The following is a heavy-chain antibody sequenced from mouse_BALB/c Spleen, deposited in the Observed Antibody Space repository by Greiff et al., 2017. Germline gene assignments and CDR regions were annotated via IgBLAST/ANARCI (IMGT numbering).Heavy chain of an antibody. D-gene: IGHD2-3*01. CDR1: GFAFSSYD. J-gene: IGHJ4*01. V-gene: IGHV5-12-1*01. CDR3: ARRGLLRSMDY. Sequence: EVKLMESGGGLVKPGGSLKLSCAASGFAFSSYDMSWVRQTPEKRLEWVAYISSGGGSTYYPDTVKGRFTISRDNAKNTLYLQMSSLKSEDTAMYYCARRGLLRSMDYWGQGTSVTVSS. CDR2: ISSGGGST.